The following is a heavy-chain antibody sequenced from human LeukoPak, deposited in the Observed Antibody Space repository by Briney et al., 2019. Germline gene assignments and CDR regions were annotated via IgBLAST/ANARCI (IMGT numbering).Heavy chain of an antibody. CDR1: GYTLTELS. V-gene: IGHV1-24*01. CDR2: FDPEDGET. D-gene: IGHD6-13*01. CDR3: ATTSSSWYGDAFDI. Sequence: ASVKASCKVSGYTLTELSMHWVRQAPGKGLEWMGGFDPEDGETIYAQKFQGRVTMTEDTSTDTAYMELSSLRSEDTAVYYCATTSSSWYGDAFDIWGQGTMVTVSS. J-gene: IGHJ3*02.